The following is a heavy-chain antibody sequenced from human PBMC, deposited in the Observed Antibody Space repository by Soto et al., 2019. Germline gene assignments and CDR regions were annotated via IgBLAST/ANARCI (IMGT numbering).Heavy chain of an antibody. D-gene: IGHD2-21*02. Sequence: GGSLRLSYAASGFTFRDYAMSWVRQAPGKGLEWVSAISGSGGSTYYADSVKGRFTISRDNSKNTLYLQMNSLRAEDTAVYYCAKSDSSVAYYGMDVWGQGTTVTVSS. V-gene: IGHV3-23*01. CDR3: AKSDSSVAYYGMDV. CDR1: GFTFRDYA. CDR2: ISGSGGST. J-gene: IGHJ6*02.